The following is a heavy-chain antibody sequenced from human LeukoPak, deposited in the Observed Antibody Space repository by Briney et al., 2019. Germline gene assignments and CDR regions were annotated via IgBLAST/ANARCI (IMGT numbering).Heavy chain of an antibody. V-gene: IGHV5-51*01. D-gene: IGHD3-10*01. Sequence: GESLKISCQGSGYSFTTYWIGWVRQMPGKGLECMGIIYPGDSDTRYSPSFHGQVTISADKSINTAYLQWSSLTASDTAMYYCARLGTYWSNYYFEYWGQGTLVTVSS. CDR3: ARLGTYWSNYYFEY. CDR1: GYSFTTYW. CDR2: IYPGDSDT. J-gene: IGHJ4*02.